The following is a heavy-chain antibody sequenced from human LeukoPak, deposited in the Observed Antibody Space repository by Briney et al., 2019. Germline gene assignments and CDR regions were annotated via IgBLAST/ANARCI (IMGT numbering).Heavy chain of an antibody. J-gene: IGHJ4*02. CDR1: GGSISSYY. CDR3: ARVGDSSGYSIDY. V-gene: IGHV4-59*01. D-gene: IGHD3-22*01. CDR2: IYYIGST. Sequence: SETLSLTCTVSGGSISSYYWSWIRQPPGKGLERIGYIYYIGSTNYNPSLKSRVTISVDTSKNQFSLKLSSVTAADTAVYYCARVGDSSGYSIDYWGQGTLVTVSS.